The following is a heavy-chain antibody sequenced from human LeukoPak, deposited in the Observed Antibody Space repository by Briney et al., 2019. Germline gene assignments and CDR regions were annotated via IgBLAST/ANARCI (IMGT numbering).Heavy chain of an antibody. Sequence: GGSLRLSGAASGFTVSSNYMSWVRQAPGKGLEWVSVIYSGGSTYYADSVKGRFTISRDNSKDTLYLQMNSLRAEDTAVYYCARDTMVRGVSDYWGQGTLVTVSS. CDR1: GFTVSSNY. CDR3: ARDTMVRGVSDY. J-gene: IGHJ4*02. D-gene: IGHD3-10*01. CDR2: IYSGGST. V-gene: IGHV3-66*01.